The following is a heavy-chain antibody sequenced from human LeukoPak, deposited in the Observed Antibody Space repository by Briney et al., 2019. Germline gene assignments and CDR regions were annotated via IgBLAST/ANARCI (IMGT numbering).Heavy chain of an antibody. CDR2: INDGGST. J-gene: IGHJ6*03. V-gene: IGHV4-34*01. D-gene: IGHD1-20*01. CDR3: ARGILRYDWTDTDVRAFHYSYYMDV. Sequence: PSETLCLSCAGGSFSSASLNWVRQSPGKGLEWIGEINDGGSTNYNPSLKTRVTISMDTSNTQVFLNLTSVTAADTGVYFCARGILRYDWTDTDVRAFHYSYYMDVWGTGITVSVSS. CDR1: GSFSSAS.